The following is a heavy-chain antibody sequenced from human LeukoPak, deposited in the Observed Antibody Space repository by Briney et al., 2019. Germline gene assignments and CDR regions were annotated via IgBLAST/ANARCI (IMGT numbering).Heavy chain of an antibody. CDR2: ISYDGSNK. D-gene: IGHD3-22*01. J-gene: IGHJ4*02. Sequence: GRSLRLSCAASGFTFSSYGMPWVRQAPGKGLEWVAVISYDGSNKYYADSVKGRFTISRDNSKNTLYLQMSSLRAEDTAVYYCAKAPHYSDSSGYPDYWGQGTLVTVSS. V-gene: IGHV3-30*18. CDR3: AKAPHYSDSSGYPDY. CDR1: GFTFSSYG.